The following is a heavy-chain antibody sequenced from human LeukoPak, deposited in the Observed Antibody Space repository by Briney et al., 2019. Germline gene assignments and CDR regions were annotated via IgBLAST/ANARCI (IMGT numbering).Heavy chain of an antibody. D-gene: IGHD3-22*01. CDR2: ISRSSSYI. CDR3: ASQGGYYLDY. V-gene: IGHV3-21*01. Sequence: AGGSLRLSCSPSGLTFSSYSMNWVRQAPGKGLAWVSSISRSSSYIYYEDSLKGRFTISRDNAKNSLYLQMNSLRGEDTAVYYCASQGGYYLDYWGQGTLVTVSS. CDR1: GLTFSSYS. J-gene: IGHJ4*02.